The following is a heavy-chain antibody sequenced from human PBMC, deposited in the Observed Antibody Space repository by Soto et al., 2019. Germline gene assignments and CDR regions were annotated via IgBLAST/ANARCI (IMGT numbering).Heavy chain of an antibody. CDR1: GFTFDDYA. Sequence: EVQLVESGGGLVQPGRSPRLSCAASGFTFDDYAMHWVRQAPGKGLEWVSGISWNSGSIGYADSVKGRFTISRDNAKNSLYLQMNSLRAEDTALYYCAKGVAYCSGGSCYPEAFDYWGQGTLVTVSS. D-gene: IGHD2-15*01. J-gene: IGHJ4*02. CDR3: AKGVAYCSGGSCYPEAFDY. CDR2: ISWNSGSI. V-gene: IGHV3-9*01.